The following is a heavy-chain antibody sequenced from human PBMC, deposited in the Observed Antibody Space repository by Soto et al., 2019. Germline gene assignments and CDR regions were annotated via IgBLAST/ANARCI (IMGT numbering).Heavy chain of an antibody. CDR3: ARGQGGLRDNWMWYFYGLDV. D-gene: IGHD1-1*01. CDR2: IIPMYGTP. V-gene: IGHV1-69*06. J-gene: IGHJ6*02. Sequence: QGQLVQSGSEVKKPGSSVKVSCKAFGGTFSRDAFSWVRQAPGQGLAWMGGIIPMYGTPIYAQKFQGRVTLTADRCTNTAFVELSSLRSEDTAVYSCARGQGGLRDNWMWYFYGLDVWGRGTTVTVS. CDR1: GGTFSRDA.